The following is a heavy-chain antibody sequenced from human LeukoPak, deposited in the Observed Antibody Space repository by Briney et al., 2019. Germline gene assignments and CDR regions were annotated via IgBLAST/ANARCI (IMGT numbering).Heavy chain of an antibody. V-gene: IGHV1-3*01. D-gene: IGHD6-13*01. Sequence: ASVKVSCKASGYTFANYGLHWVRQAPGQRLEWMGWINAGNGNTKYSQKFQGRVTITRDTSATTAYMELSSLRSEDTAVYYCARDYIGDSSTRYDYWGQGTLVAVSS. J-gene: IGHJ4*02. CDR3: ARDYIGDSSTRYDY. CDR2: INAGNGNT. CDR1: GYTFANYG.